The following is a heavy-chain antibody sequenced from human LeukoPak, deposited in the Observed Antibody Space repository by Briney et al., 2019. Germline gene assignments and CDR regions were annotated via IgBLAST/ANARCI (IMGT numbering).Heavy chain of an antibody. V-gene: IGHV3-21*01. D-gene: IGHD2-15*01. Sequence: GGSLRLSCAASGFTFSSYSMNWVRQAPGKGLEWVSSISSSSSYIYYADSVKGRFTISRDNAKNSLYLQMNSLRAEDTAVYYCARDYCSGGSCYSDYFDYRSQGTLVTVSS. CDR1: GFTFSSYS. CDR3: ARDYCSGGSCYSDYFDY. CDR2: ISSSSSYI. J-gene: IGHJ4*02.